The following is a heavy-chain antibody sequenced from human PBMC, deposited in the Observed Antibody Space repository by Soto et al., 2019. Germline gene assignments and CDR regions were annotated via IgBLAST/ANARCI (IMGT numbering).Heavy chain of an antibody. D-gene: IGHD1-26*01. Sequence: EVQLLESGGGLVQPGGSLRLSCAASGFTFSSYAMSWVRQAPGKGLERVSVISGSGGSTYYEDSVKGRFTISRDNSKNTLNLQMNSLRAEDTAVYYCARRGSGSYYDYWGQGTLVTVSS. V-gene: IGHV3-23*01. CDR3: ARRGSGSYYDY. CDR1: GFTFSSYA. CDR2: ISGSGGST. J-gene: IGHJ4*02.